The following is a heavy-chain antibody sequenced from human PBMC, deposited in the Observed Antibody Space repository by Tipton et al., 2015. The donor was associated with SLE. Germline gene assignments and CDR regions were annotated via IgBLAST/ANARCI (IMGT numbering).Heavy chain of an antibody. CDR3: AREGGDIFGDAFEI. V-gene: IGHV4-59*01. CDR1: GGSISNYY. CDR2: IHNSGRT. J-gene: IGHJ3*02. Sequence: TLSLTCTVSGGSISNYYWSWIRQPPGKGLEWIGYIHNSGRTNYHPSLKSRVTMSVDTPKNQFSLKLTSVTAGDTAVYYCAREGGDIFGDAFEIWGRGTMVTVSS. D-gene: IGHD3-3*02.